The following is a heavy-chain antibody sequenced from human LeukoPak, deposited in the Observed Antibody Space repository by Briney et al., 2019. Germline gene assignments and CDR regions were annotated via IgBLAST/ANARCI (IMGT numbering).Heavy chain of an antibody. CDR1: GYTFTSYG. D-gene: IGHD2-21*02. Sequence: GASVKVSCKASGYTFTSYGISWVRQAPGQGLEWMGWISAYNGNTNYAQKFQGRVTMTRDTSISTAYMELSRLRSDDTAVYYCARDSNIVVVTAYGAFDIWGQGTMVTVSS. V-gene: IGHV1-18*01. CDR3: ARDSNIVVVTAYGAFDI. J-gene: IGHJ3*02. CDR2: ISAYNGNT.